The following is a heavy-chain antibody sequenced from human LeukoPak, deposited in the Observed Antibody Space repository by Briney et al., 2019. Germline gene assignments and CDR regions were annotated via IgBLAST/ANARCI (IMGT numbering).Heavy chain of an antibody. J-gene: IGHJ3*02. V-gene: IGHV1-2*02. Sequence: ASVKVSCKASGYTFTGYYMHWVRQAPGQGLEWMGWINPNSGGTNYAQQFLGRVTMTGDTSITTAYIELTRLTSDDTAVYYCARGSPVGSSEVDAFEIWGQGTTVTASS. D-gene: IGHD1-26*01. CDR1: GYTFTGYY. CDR2: INPNSGGT. CDR3: ARGSPVGSSEVDAFEI.